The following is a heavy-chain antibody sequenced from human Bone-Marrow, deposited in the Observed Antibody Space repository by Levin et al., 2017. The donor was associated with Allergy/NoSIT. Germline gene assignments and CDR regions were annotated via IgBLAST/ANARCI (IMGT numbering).Heavy chain of an antibody. CDR1: GFIFDDYV. CDR3: ARAYSSSWYGRFDS. CDR2: ISSNGAYP. D-gene: IGHD6-13*01. J-gene: IGHJ4*02. V-gene: IGHV3-9*01. Sequence: GGSLRLSCAASGFIFDDYVMHWVRQVPGKGLEWVSGISSNGAYPGYADSVQGRFTISRDNSKNSLYLQMNSLRAEDTALYYCARAYSSSWYGRFDSWGQGAVVTVSS.